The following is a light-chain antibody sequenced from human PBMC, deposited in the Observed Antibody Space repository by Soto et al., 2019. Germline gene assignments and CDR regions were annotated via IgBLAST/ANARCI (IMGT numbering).Light chain of an antibody. CDR2: AAS. CDR1: QNINRY. J-gene: IGKJ1*01. CDR3: QQSYSSPPT. Sequence: IQVTQSPSSLSASVGDRVAITCRTSQNINRYLNWYQQKPGKAPKLLIFAASSLQSGVPSRFSGSRSGPDFTLTISSLQPEDFATYYCQQSYSSPPTFGQGTKVDIK. V-gene: IGKV1-39*01.